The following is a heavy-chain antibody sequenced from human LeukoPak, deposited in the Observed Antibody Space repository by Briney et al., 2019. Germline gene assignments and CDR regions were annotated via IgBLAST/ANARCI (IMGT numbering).Heavy chain of an antibody. CDR1: GFTFSNYW. CDR3: ARKRPNYFDY. CDR2: INLDGSQK. V-gene: IGHV3-7*01. Sequence: GGSLRLFCAASGFTFSNYWMAWVRQAPGKGPEWVANINLDGSQKYYVDSVKGRFTISRDNAENSLYLQMNSLRAEDTALYYCARKRPNYFDYWGQGTPVTVSS. J-gene: IGHJ4*02.